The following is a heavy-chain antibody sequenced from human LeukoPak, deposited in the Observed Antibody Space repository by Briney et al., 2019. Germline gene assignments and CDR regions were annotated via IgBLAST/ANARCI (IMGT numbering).Heavy chain of an antibody. V-gene: IGHV3-7*03. J-gene: IGHJ4*02. CDR3: ARSLPYGTTWYGRSDF. Sequence: GGSLRLSCAASGLPFNAYWMTWVRQAPGKGLEWVANIRQDGDTKYYVDSVKGRFTISRDNAMNSLYLQMNSLRAEDTAIYYCARSLPYGTTWYGRSDFWGQGTLVTVSS. CDR2: IRQDGDTK. D-gene: IGHD6-13*01. CDR1: GLPFNAYW.